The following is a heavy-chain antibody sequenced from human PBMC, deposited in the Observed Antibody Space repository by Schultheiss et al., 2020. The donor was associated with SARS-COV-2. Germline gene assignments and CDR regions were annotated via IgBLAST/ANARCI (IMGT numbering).Heavy chain of an antibody. CDR1: GGSISSYY. J-gene: IGHJ6*03. D-gene: IGHD3-22*01. V-gene: IGHV4-4*07. Sequence: SETLSLTCTVSGGSISSYYWSWIRQPAGKGLEWIGRIYTSGSTNYNPSLKSRVTISVDTSKNQFSLKLSSVTAADTAVYYCARHFTTWDYYYYMDVWGKGTTVTVSS. CDR3: ARHFTTWDYYYYMDV. CDR2: IYTSGST.